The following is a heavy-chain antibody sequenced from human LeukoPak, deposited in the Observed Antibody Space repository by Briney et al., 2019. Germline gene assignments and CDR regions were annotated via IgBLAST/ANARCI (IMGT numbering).Heavy chain of an antibody. Sequence: GSGPTLVNPTQNLTLTCTLSGLSLSKSGVGVARIRQPPGKALEWLAVIYWDDDKRYNPSLKTRLTITKDTSKNQVVLAMTNMDPVDTATYYCAHPGYGSGSYLRYYYFGLDVWGQGTTVTVSS. CDR2: IYWDDDK. D-gene: IGHD3-10*01. V-gene: IGHV2-5*02. J-gene: IGHJ6*02. CDR1: GLSLSKSGVG. CDR3: AHPGYGSGSYLRYYYFGLDV.